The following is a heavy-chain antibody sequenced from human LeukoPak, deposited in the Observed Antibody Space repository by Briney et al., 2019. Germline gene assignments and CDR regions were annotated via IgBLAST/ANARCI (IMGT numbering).Heavy chain of an antibody. D-gene: IGHD6-13*01. CDR2: IYYSGST. Sequence: SETLSLTCTVSCGSISSSSYYWGWIRQPPGKGLEWIGSIYYSGSTYYNPSLKSRVTISVDTSKNQFSLKLSSVTAADTAVYYCARESKQLVPIYYFDYWGQGTLVTVSS. CDR3: ARESKQLVPIYYFDY. J-gene: IGHJ4*02. CDR1: CGSISSSSYY. V-gene: IGHV4-39*07.